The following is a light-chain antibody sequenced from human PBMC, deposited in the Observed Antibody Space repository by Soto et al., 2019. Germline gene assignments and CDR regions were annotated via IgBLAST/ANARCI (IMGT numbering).Light chain of an antibody. J-gene: IGKJ1*01. CDR1: QTISSSY. V-gene: IGKV3-20*01. Sequence: EIVMTQSPATLSVSPGGRATLSCRASQTISSSYLAWYQQKPGQTPSLLIYGASNRATGIPDRFRGSGSGTDFTLTVSRLEPEDFAVYYCQQYASSPWTFGQGTKVDIK. CDR3: QQYASSPWT. CDR2: GAS.